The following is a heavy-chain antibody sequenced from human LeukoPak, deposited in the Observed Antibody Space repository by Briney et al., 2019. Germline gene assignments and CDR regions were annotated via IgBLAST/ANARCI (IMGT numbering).Heavy chain of an antibody. CDR2: INHSGST. V-gene: IGHV4-4*02. Sequence: PSGTLSLTCAVSGGSISSSNWWSWIRQPPGKGLEWIGEINHSGSTYYNPSLKSRVTISVDTSKNQFSLKLSSVAAADTAVYYCAGYYGSGSLDYWGQGTLVTVSS. J-gene: IGHJ4*02. D-gene: IGHD3-10*01. CDR3: AGYYGSGSLDY. CDR1: GGSISSSNW.